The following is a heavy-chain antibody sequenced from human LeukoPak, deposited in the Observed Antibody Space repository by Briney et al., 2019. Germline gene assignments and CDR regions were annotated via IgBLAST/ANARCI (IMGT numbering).Heavy chain of an antibody. D-gene: IGHD3-22*01. V-gene: IGHV1-2*02. J-gene: IGHJ4*02. Sequence: ASVKVSCKASGYTFTGYYMHWVRQAPGQGLEWMGWINPNSGGTNYAQKFQGRVTMTRDTSISTAYMELSRLRSDDTAVYYCARGSDYYYDSSGYLWVLWGQGTLVTVSS. CDR2: INPNSGGT. CDR3: ARGSDYYYDSSGYLWVL. CDR1: GYTFTGYY.